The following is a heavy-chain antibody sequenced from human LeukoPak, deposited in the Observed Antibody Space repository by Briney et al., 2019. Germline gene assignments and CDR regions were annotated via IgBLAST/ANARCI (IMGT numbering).Heavy chain of an antibody. D-gene: IGHD3-9*01. V-gene: IGHV3-23*01. Sequence: GASLRLSCAASGFTFSNYAMSWVRQAPGKGLGWVSAILGSGGSTYYADSVKGRFTVSRDNSKSTLYLQMNSLRAEDTALYYCAKWGDYDVLTGYYVPDYWGQGTLVTVSS. CDR3: AKWGDYDVLTGYYVPDY. CDR2: ILGSGGST. CDR1: GFTFSNYA. J-gene: IGHJ4*02.